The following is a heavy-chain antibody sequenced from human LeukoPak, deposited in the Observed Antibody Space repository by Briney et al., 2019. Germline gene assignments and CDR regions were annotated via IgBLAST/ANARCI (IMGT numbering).Heavy chain of an antibody. D-gene: IGHD3-22*01. CDR2: INHSGST. CDR3: ARVSYYYDSSGYYYRNYYYYYMDV. Sequence: SETLSLTCAVYGGSFSGYYWSWIRQPPGKGLEWIGEINHSGSTNYNPSLKSRVTISVDTSKNQFSLKLSSVTAADTAVYYCARVSYYYDSSGYYYRNYYYYYMDVWGKGTTVTVSS. J-gene: IGHJ6*03. V-gene: IGHV4-34*01. CDR1: GGSFSGYY.